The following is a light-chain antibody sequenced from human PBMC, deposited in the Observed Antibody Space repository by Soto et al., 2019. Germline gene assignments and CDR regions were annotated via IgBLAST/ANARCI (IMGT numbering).Light chain of an antibody. CDR1: SSDVGRHNA. J-gene: IGLJ1*01. Sequence: QSVLTQPASVSGSPGQSITISCSGTSSDVGRHNAVSWYQQHPGKVPQLMIYDVSIRPSGISDRLSASKSGNMASLTISGLQAEDEADYYCSSYRVAGSYVFGTGTKVTVL. CDR3: SSYRVAGSYV. CDR2: DVS. V-gene: IGLV2-14*03.